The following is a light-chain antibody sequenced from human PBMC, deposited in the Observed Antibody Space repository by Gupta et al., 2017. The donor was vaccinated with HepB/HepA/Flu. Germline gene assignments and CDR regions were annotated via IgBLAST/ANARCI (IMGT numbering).Light chain of an antibody. CDR3: QKDNSAPWT. V-gene: IGKV1-27*01. Sequence: DIQMTQSPSSLSASVGDRVTITCRASQGISTFLAWYRQKPGKGPKLLIYAASTLQSGVPSRFSGSGSGTDFTLTISSLQPEDVATYYCQKDNSAPWTFGQGTKVEIK. J-gene: IGKJ1*01. CDR2: AAS. CDR1: QGISTF.